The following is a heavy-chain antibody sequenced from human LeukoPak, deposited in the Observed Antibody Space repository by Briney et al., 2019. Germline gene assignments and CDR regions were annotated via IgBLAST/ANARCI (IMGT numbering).Heavy chain of an antibody. D-gene: IGHD3-22*01. V-gene: IGHV3-30-3*01. J-gene: IGHJ3*02. CDR2: ISYDGSNK. CDR3: AGYDSSGYYDAFDI. CDR1: GFTFSNYA. Sequence: PGGSLRLSRAASGFTFSNYAMHWVRQAPGKGLEGVAVISYDGSNKYYADSVKGRFSISRDNSKNTLYLQMNSLRAEDTAGYYCAGYDSSGYYDAFDIWGQGTMVTVSS.